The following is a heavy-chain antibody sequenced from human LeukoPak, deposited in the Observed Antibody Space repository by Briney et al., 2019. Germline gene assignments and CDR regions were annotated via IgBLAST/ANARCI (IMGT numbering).Heavy chain of an antibody. V-gene: IGHV4-59*08. J-gene: IGHJ1*01. D-gene: IGHD3-22*01. CDR2: IYYSGST. CDR1: GGSISSYY. Sequence: SETLSLTCTGSGGSISSYYWSWIRQPPGKGLEWIGYIYYSGSTNYNPSLKSRVTISVDTSKNQFSLKLSSVTAADTAVYYCARGVSYYDSSGYYNEYFQHWGQGTMVTVSS. CDR3: ARGVSYYDSSGYYNEYFQH.